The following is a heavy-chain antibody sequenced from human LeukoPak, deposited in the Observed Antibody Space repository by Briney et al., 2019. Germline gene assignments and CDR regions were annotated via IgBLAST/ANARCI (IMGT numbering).Heavy chain of an antibody. J-gene: IGHJ3*02. CDR1: GGTFSSYA. CDR3: ARVGRCGGDCWGAFDI. D-gene: IGHD2-21*02. V-gene: IGHV1-69*01. Sequence: GSSVKVSCKASGGTFSSYAISWVRQAPGQGPEWMGGIIPIFGTANYAQKFQGRVTITADESTSTAYMELSSLRSEDTAVYYCARVGRCGGDCWGAFDIWGQGTMVTVSS. CDR2: IIPIFGTA.